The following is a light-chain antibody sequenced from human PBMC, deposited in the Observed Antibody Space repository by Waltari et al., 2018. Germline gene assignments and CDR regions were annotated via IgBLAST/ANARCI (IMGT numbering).Light chain of an antibody. J-gene: IGKJ4*01. Sequence: EIVLTQSPATLSLSPGERATLSCRASQSVSSYVAWYQQKPGQAPRLLIYDASNRATGIPARFSGSGSGTDFTLTISSLEPEDFAVYYCQQRSNWPPLTFGGGTKVGIK. CDR3: QQRSNWPPLT. V-gene: IGKV3-11*01. CDR1: QSVSSY. CDR2: DAS.